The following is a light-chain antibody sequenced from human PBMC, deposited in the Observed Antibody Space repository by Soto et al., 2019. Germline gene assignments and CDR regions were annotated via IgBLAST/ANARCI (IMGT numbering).Light chain of an antibody. CDR3: SSYTSTGIL. J-gene: IGLJ2*01. Sequence: QSVLTQPASVSGSPGESITISCTGTSSDVGNYNYVSWYQQHPGKAPKLMIYDVSNRPSGVSNRFSGSKSGNTASLTISGLQAEDEAVYYCSSYTSTGILFGGGTKLTVL. CDR1: SSDVGNYNY. CDR2: DVS. V-gene: IGLV2-14*03.